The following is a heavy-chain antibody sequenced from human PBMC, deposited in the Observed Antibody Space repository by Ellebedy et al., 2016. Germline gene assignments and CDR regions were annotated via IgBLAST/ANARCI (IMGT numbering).Heavy chain of an antibody. CDR1: GGTFRTYA. CDR3: ARRNSDYYGAFDI. D-gene: IGHD4-11*01. CDR2: IIPVFGTT. J-gene: IGHJ3*02. Sequence: ASVKVSCKASGGTFRTYAFNWVRLAPGQGLDWIGRIIPVFGTTNYAQKFQDRVTITADESTRTVYMELTSLTFEDTAVYYCARRNSDYYGAFDIWGQGTMVTVSS. V-gene: IGHV1-69*13.